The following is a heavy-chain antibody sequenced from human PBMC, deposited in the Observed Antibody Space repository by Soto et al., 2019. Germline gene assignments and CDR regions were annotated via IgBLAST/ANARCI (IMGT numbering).Heavy chain of an antibody. CDR1: GYSFTSYW. CDR2: IYPGDSDT. D-gene: IGHD2-2*01. Sequence: GESLKISCKGSGYSFTSYWIGWVRQMPGKGLEWMGIIYPGDSDTRYSPSFQGQVTISADKSISTAYLQWSSLKASDPAMYYCARQVGYCTSTSCYGNDYSSQGTXVTGSS. V-gene: IGHV5-51*01. CDR3: ARQVGYCTSTSCYGNDY. J-gene: IGHJ4*02.